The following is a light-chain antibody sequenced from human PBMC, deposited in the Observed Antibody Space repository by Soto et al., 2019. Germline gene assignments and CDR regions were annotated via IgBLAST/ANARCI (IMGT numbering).Light chain of an antibody. Sequence: QSALTQPASVSGSPGQSITISCTGTSSDIGAYNSVSWYQQHPGKAPKLMIYEVSNRPSGVSNRFSASKSGNTASLTISGFQAEDEADYYCSSRTTSNPYVFGTGTKLTVL. CDR2: EVS. CDR3: SSRTTSNPYV. J-gene: IGLJ1*01. CDR1: SSDIGAYNS. V-gene: IGLV2-14*01.